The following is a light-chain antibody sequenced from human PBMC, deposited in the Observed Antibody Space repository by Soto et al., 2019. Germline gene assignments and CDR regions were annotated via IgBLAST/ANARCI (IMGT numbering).Light chain of an antibody. J-gene: IGKJ1*01. V-gene: IGKV1-39*01. Sequence: DIQMTQSPSSLSASVGDRVTITCRASENIASYLNWYQQKPGKAPTLLVYAASSLESGAPPRFSGTVSGPDFTLTITSLQPDDLATYFCQQSYSTPWTFGQGTKVEL. CDR3: QQSYSTPWT. CDR2: AAS. CDR1: ENIASY.